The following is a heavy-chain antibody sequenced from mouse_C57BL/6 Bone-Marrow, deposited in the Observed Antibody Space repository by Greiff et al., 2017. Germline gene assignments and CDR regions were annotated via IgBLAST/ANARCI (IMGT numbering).Heavy chain of an antibody. CDR2: IYPRSGNT. D-gene: IGHD1-1*01. J-gene: IGHJ3*01. V-gene: IGHV1-81*01. Sequence: LVESGAELARPGASVKLSCKASGYTFTSYGISWVKQRTGQGLEWIGEIYPRSGNTYYNEKFKGKATLTADKSSSTAYMELRSLTSEDSAVYFCAPSSYYYGSSYGAYWGQGTLVTVSA. CDR3: APSSYYYGSSYGAY. CDR1: GYTFTSYG.